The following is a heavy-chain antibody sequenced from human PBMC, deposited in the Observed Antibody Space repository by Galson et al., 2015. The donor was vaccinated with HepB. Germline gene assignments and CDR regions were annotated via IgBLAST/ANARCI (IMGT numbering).Heavy chain of an antibody. CDR2: ISAYNGNT. CDR3: ARDGVAAAGTAIDN. D-gene: IGHD6-13*01. J-gene: IGHJ4*02. Sequence: SVKVSCKASGYTFTSFGISWVRQAPGQGLEWMGWISAYNGNTNFGQKFQGRITMTTDTSTTIAYMELRSLRSDDTAVYYCARDGVAAAGTAIDNWGQGTLVTVSS. CDR1: GYTFTSFG. V-gene: IGHV1-18*04.